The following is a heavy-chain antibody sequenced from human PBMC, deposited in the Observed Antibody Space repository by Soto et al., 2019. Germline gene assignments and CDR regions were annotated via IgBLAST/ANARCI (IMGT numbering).Heavy chain of an antibody. D-gene: IGHD3-22*01. CDR3: ARDDQYYYESSGYYAEYFQH. CDR2: IWFDGNNK. J-gene: IGHJ1*01. V-gene: IGHV3-33*01. CDR1: GFTFSSYG. Sequence: GGSLRLSCAASGFTFSSYGMHWVRQAPGKGLEWVAVIWFDGNNKYYADSVKGRFTISRDNSKNTLYLQMDSLRAEDTAVYYCARDDQYYYESSGYYAEYFQHWGQGTLVTVSS.